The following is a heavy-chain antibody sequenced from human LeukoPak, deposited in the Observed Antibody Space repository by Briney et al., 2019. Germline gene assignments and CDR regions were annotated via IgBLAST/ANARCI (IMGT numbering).Heavy chain of an antibody. CDR2: IYSGGDT. CDR3: ARHRRYCSGATCYSGHDY. CDR1: GFTVSSNY. J-gene: IGHJ4*02. V-gene: IGHV3-53*01. D-gene: IGHD2-15*01. Sequence: GGSLRLSYAASGFTVSSNYMTWVRQAPGKGLQWVSMIYSGGDTYYVDSVKGRFTISRDNSKNTLYLQMNSLRAEDTAVYYCARHRRYCSGATCYSGHDYWGQGTLVIVSS.